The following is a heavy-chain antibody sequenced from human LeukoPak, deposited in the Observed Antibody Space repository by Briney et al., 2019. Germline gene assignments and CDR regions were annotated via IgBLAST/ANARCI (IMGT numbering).Heavy chain of an antibody. CDR3: AKDRASADV. CDR1: GFTFSSYG. J-gene: IGHJ6*04. CDR2: ISGSGGST. Sequence: GGTLRLSCAASGFTFSSYGMSWVRQAPGQGLEWVSAISGSGGSTYYADSVKGRFTISRDNSKNTLYLQMNRLRAEDTAVYYCAKDRASADVGGKGTTVTISS. V-gene: IGHV3-23*01.